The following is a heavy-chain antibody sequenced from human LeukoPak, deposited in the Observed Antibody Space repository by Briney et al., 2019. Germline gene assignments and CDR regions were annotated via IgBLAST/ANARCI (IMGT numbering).Heavy chain of an antibody. D-gene: IGHD1-26*01. V-gene: IGHV4-4*07. CDR1: GDSMGNDY. J-gene: IGHJ4*02. CDR2: ISTSGNT. Sequence: PSETLSLTCTVSGDSMGNDYWSWIRQSAGKGLEWIGRISTSGNTDYNPSLRSRVTMSMDTSRNQFSLTLTSMTAADTAVYYCARNELRSYGLVHYWGQGTLVTVSS. CDR3: ARNELRSYGLVHY.